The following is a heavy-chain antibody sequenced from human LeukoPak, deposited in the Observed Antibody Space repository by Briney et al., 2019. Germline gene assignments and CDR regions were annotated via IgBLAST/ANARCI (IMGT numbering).Heavy chain of an antibody. V-gene: IGHV4-30-2*01. CDR3: ASSMVRGVIISLDY. Sequence: PSETLSLTCTVSGGSISSYSWSWIRQPLGKGLEWIGYIYHSGSTYYNPSLKSRVTISVDRSKNQFSLKLSSVTAADTAVYYCASSMVRGVIISLDYWGQGTLVTVSS. CDR2: IYHSGST. CDR1: GGSISSYS. J-gene: IGHJ4*02. D-gene: IGHD3-10*01.